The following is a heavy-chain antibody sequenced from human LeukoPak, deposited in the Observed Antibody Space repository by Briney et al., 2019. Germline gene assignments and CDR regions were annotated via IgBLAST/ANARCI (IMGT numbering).Heavy chain of an antibody. CDR2: INGDGSEI. Sequence: GGSLRLSCAASGFTFSTSWMTWVRQAPGKGLEWVASINGDGSEIHYVDSVKGRFTISRDNSKNTLYLQMNSLRAEDTAIYYCAKAGSIRFDYWGQGTLVTVSS. V-gene: IGHV3-7*03. CDR1: GFTFSTSW. D-gene: IGHD1-26*01. CDR3: AKAGSIRFDY. J-gene: IGHJ4*02.